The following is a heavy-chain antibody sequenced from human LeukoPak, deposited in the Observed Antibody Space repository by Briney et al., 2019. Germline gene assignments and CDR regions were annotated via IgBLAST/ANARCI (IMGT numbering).Heavy chain of an antibody. J-gene: IGHJ2*01. V-gene: IGHV4-59*01. D-gene: IGHD2-21*02. Sequence: SETLSLTCTVSGVSISSDYWSWIRQPPGKGLEWIGYISFSGSTNYNPSLKSRVTISVDTSKNQFSLKLSSVTAADTAVYYCARDTEYCGGDCSYWYFDLWGRGTVVTVSS. CDR1: GVSISSDY. CDR2: ISFSGST. CDR3: ARDTEYCGGDCSYWYFDL.